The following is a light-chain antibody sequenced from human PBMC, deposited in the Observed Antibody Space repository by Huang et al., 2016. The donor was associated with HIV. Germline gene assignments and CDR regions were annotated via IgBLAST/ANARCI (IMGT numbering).Light chain of an antibody. CDR2: AAS. J-gene: IGKJ2*01. CDR1: QAINNA. V-gene: IGKV1-NL1*01. CDR3: HQYYSSPPT. Sequence: DIQMTQSPSSLSASVGDRVTITCRASQAINNALAWYQQKTGKAPKLLLYAASTLESGVPARFRGSGSGTGTDYTLTISSLQPEDFANYYCHQYYSSPPTFGQGTKLEIK.